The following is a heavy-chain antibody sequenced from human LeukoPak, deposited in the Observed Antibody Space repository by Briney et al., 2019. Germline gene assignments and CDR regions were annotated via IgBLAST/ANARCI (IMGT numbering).Heavy chain of an antibody. J-gene: IGHJ4*02. Sequence: GGSLRLSCAAAGFTFNNYAIHWVRQAPGKGLEWVAFVSYDGSDMSYADSVKDRFTISRDNSKNTLYVQMDSLRADDTAVYYCARAYAVRDSSGYHLFSAADWGPGTLVTVSS. CDR2: VSYDGSDM. V-gene: IGHV3-30*04. CDR3: ARAYAVRDSSGYHLFSAAD. CDR1: GFTFNNYA. D-gene: IGHD3-22*01.